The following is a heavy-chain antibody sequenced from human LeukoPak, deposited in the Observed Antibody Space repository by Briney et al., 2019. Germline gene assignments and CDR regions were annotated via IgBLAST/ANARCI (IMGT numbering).Heavy chain of an antibody. CDR3: ARGGVWELLGGPDAFDI. Sequence: ASVKVSCKASDYTFTSYGISWVRQAPGQGLEWMGWISAYNGNTNYAQKLRGRVTMTTDTSTSTAYMELRSLRSDDTAVYYCARGGVWELLGGPDAFDIWGQGTMVTVSS. V-gene: IGHV1-18*01. J-gene: IGHJ3*02. D-gene: IGHD1-26*01. CDR2: ISAYNGNT. CDR1: DYTFTSYG.